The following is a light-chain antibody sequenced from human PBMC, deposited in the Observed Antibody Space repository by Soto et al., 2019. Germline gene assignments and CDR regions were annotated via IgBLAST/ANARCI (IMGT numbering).Light chain of an antibody. Sequence: EIVLTQSPGTLSLSPGERATLSCRTSQSVRSNYLAWYQQKPGQAPRLLIYGASSRATGIPDRFSGSGSGTDFTLTISRLRPEDFVVYFCQQYGSSPTFGQGTKVEV. CDR3: QQYGSSPT. J-gene: IGKJ1*01. CDR2: GAS. CDR1: QSVRSNY. V-gene: IGKV3-20*01.